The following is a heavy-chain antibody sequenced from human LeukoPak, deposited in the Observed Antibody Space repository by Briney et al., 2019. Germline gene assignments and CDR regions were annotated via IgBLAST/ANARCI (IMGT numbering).Heavy chain of an antibody. V-gene: IGHV3-30*04. J-gene: IGHJ4*02. CDR2: ISYDGSNK. CDR3: ARAYGHDYVWGSYRYGEMDY. D-gene: IGHD3-16*02. CDR1: GFTFSSYA. Sequence: GRPLRLSCAASGFTFSSYAMHWVRQAPGKGLEWVAVISYDGSNKYYADSVKGRFTISRDNSKNTLYLQMNSLRAEDTAVYYCARAYGHDYVWGSYRYGEMDYWSQGTLVTVSS.